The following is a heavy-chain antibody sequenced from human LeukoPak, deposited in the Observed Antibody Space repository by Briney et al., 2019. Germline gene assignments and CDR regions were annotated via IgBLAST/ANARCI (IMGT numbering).Heavy chain of an antibody. D-gene: IGHD2-8*01. Sequence: PGGSLRLSCAASGFTFSSYAMSWVRQAPGKGLEWVSGISGSGDSTYYADSVRGRFTISRDNSKNTLHLQMNSLRAEDTAVYYCAKDGKRRYCANGVCRTSYYYYGMDVWGQGTTVTVSS. CDR3: AKDGKRRYCANGVCRTSYYYYGMDV. CDR2: ISGSGDST. V-gene: IGHV3-23*01. J-gene: IGHJ6*02. CDR1: GFTFSSYA.